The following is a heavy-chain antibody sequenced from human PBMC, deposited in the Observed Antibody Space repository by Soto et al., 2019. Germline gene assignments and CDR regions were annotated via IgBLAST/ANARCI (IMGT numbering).Heavy chain of an antibody. CDR2: INSDGSTT. V-gene: IGHV3-74*01. CDR3: SRHYYGMDV. Sequence: GGSLRLSCAATGFTFSNYWMHWVRQAPGKGLVWVSRINSDGSTTNYADSVKGRFTISRDNAKNTLYLQMNSLRAEDTAVYYWSRHYYGMDVWGQGTTVTVSS. CDR1: GFTFSNYW. J-gene: IGHJ6*02.